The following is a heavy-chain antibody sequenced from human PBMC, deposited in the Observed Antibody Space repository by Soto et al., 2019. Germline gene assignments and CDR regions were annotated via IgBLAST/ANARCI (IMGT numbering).Heavy chain of an antibody. CDR1: GDSVTSHY. Sequence: SETLSLTCSFSGDSVTSHYLTWIRQPPGKGLEWIGYMYHSGSSSYNPSLKSRVTISVDKSKNQFSLKLSSVTAADTAVYYCARLVAVAGGYFDYWGQGTLVTVS. CDR2: MYHSGSS. D-gene: IGHD6-19*01. V-gene: IGHV4-59*02. J-gene: IGHJ4*02. CDR3: ARLVAVAGGYFDY.